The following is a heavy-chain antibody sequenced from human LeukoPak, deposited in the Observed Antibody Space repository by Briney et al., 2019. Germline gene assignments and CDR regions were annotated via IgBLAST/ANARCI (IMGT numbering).Heavy chain of an antibody. CDR2: INHSGST. D-gene: IGHD4-17*01. CDR3: ARVPYGDYSPGYYFDY. J-gene: IGHJ4*02. CDR1: GGSFGGYY. Sequence: PSETLSLTCAVYGGSFGGYYWSWIRQPPGKGLEWIGEINHSGSTNYNPSLKSRVTISVDTSKNQFSLKLSSVTAADTAVYYCARVPYGDYSPGYYFDYWGQGTLVTVSS. V-gene: IGHV4-34*01.